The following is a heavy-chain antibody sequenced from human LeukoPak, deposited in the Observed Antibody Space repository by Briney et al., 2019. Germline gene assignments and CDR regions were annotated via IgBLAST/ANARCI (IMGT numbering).Heavy chain of an antibody. V-gene: IGHV3-23*01. CDR3: ARTWGPFDSSGYYYLGY. D-gene: IGHD3-22*01. CDR2: ISGGAGST. J-gene: IGHJ4*02. CDR1: GFTFSSYA. Sequence: PGGSLRLSCAASGFTFSSYAMSWVRQAPGKGLEWVSVISGGAGSTFYADSVKGRFTISRDNSKNTLYLQLNSLRAEDTAVYYCARTWGPFDSSGYYYLGYWGQGTLVTVSS.